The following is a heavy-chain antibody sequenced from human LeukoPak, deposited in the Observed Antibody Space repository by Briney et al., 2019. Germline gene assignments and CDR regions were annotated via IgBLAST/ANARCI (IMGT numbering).Heavy chain of an antibody. V-gene: IGHV3-48*04. D-gene: IGHD3-10*01. CDR3: ARVRGVSLSVWYFDL. CDR1: GFTFSSYS. J-gene: IGHJ2*01. CDR2: IITGSSVI. Sequence: GGSLRLSCAASGFTFSSYSMIWVRQAPGKGLEWVSYIITGSSVIYYADSVKGRFTVSRDNAKNSLYLQMDSLRAEDTAVYYCARVRGVSLSVWYFDLWGRGTLVTVSS.